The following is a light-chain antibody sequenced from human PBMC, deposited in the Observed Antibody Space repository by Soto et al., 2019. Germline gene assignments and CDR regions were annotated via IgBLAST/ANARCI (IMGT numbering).Light chain of an antibody. CDR1: SSDVGGYNY. CDR2: EVS. CDR3: CSYAGSYV. J-gene: IGLJ2*01. V-gene: IGLV2-8*01. Sequence: QSALTQPPSASGSPGQSVTISCTGTSSDVGGYNYVSWYQQHPGKAPKLMIYEVSKRPSGVPDRFSGSKSGNTASLTISGLQAEDEADYYCCSYAGSYVFGGGTKVTVL.